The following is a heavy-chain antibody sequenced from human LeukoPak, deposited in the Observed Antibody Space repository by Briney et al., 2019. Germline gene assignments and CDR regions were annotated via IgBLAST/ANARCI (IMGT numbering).Heavy chain of an antibody. CDR1: GFTFSGYG. CDR2: IKYDGSNT. D-gene: IGHD3-22*01. Sequence: GGSLRLSCAASGFTFSGYGMHWVRQAPGKGLEWVTSIKYDGSNTYYADSVKGRFTISRDNSKNTLFLHMNSLRPEDTAVYYCAKDAYDSSGYYYDEGHFDYWGQGTLVTVSS. CDR3: AKDAYDSSGYYYDEGHFDY. V-gene: IGHV3-30*02. J-gene: IGHJ4*02.